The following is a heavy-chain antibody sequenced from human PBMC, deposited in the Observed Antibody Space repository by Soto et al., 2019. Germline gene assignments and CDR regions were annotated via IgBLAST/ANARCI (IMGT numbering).Heavy chain of an antibody. CDR3: ARAGGSSWYLQQTGRNYYYGMDV. Sequence: QVQLVQSGAEVKKPGSSVKVSCKASGGTFSSYAISWVRQAPGQGLEWMGGIIPIFGTANYAQKFKGRVTITVEEYTSTAYIELSSMSSKNTAVYYCARAGGSSWYLQQTGRNYYYGMDVWGQGTTVTVSS. J-gene: IGHJ6*02. CDR2: IIPIFGTA. V-gene: IGHV1-69*12. CDR1: GGTFSSYA. D-gene: IGHD6-13*01.